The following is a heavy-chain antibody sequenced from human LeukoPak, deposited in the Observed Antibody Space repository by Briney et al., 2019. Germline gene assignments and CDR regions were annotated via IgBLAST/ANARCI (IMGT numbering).Heavy chain of an antibody. V-gene: IGHV4-34*01. CDR1: GGSFSGYY. Sequence: PSETLSLTCAVYGGSFSGYYWSWIRQPPGKGLEWIGSIYSSGSTYYNPSLKSRITISVDTSKNQFSLKLSSVTAADTAVYYCARVGFLEWLLSSWGQGTLVTVSS. CDR3: ARVGFLEWLLSS. J-gene: IGHJ4*02. D-gene: IGHD3-3*01. CDR2: IYSSGST.